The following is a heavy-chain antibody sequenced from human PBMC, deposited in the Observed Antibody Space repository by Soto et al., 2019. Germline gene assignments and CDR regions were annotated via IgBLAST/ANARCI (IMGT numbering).Heavy chain of an antibody. J-gene: IGHJ4*02. CDR2: IYYSGST. D-gene: IGHD5-18*01. Sequence: SETLSLTCTVSGGSISSYYWSWIRQPPGKGLEWIGYIYYSGSTNYNPSLKSRVTISVDTSKNQFSLKLGSVTAADTAVYYCAREYGYEGLDYWGQGTLVTVSS. CDR3: AREYGYEGLDY. V-gene: IGHV4-59*01. CDR1: GGSISSYY.